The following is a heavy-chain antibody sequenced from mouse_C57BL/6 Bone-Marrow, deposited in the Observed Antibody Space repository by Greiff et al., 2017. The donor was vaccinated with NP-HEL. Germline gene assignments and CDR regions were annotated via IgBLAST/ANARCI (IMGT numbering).Heavy chain of an antibody. CDR3: ARGGGDY. V-gene: IGHV3-6*01. Sequence: EVKLMESGPGLVKPSQSLSLTCSVTGYSITSGYYWNWIRQFPGNKLEWMGYISYDGSNNYNPSLKNRISITRDTSKNQFFLKLNSVTTEDTATYYCARGGGDYWGHGTTLTVSS. CDR1: GYSITSGYY. J-gene: IGHJ2*01. CDR2: ISYDGSN.